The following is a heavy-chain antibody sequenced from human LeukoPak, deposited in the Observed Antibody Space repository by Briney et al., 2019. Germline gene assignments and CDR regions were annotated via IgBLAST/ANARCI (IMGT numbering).Heavy chain of an antibody. J-gene: IGHJ4*02. CDR1: GGSMSSYY. CDR3: AVSDCGGDCYEFYFDY. V-gene: IGHV4-4*07. CDR2: IYTSGST. Sequence: PSETLSLTCTVSGGSMSSYYWSWIRQPAGKGLEWIGRIYTSGSTNYNPSLKSRVTMSVDTSKNQFSLKLSSVTAADTAVYYCAVSDCGGDCYEFYFDYWGQGTLVTVSS. D-gene: IGHD2-21*02.